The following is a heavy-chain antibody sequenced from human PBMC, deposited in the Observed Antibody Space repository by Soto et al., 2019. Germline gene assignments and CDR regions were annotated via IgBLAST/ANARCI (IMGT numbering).Heavy chain of an antibody. CDR3: ASPVLQPPGRSYYYYGMDV. CDR2: IYPGDSDT. CDR1: GYSLTSYW. Sequence: PXESLKMSCKGSGYSLTSYWIGWVRQMPGKGLEWMGIIYPGDSDTRYSPPFQGQVTISADKSISTAYLQWSSLKASDTAMYYCASPVLQPPGRSYYYYGMDVWGQGTTVTVSS. J-gene: IGHJ6*02. V-gene: IGHV5-51*01. D-gene: IGHD4-4*01.